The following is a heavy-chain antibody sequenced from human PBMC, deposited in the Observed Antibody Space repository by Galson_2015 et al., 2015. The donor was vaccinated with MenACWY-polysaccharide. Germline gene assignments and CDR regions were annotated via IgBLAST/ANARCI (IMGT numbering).Heavy chain of an antibody. Sequence: SLRLSCAASGFTFDDYAMHWVRQAPGKGLEWVSGISWNSGSIGYADSVKGRFTISRDNAKNSLYLQMNSLRAEDTALYYCAKVGPGIAAALDYWGQGTLVTVSS. CDR1: GFTFDDYA. V-gene: IGHV3-9*01. CDR3: AKVGPGIAAALDY. CDR2: ISWNSGSI. D-gene: IGHD6-13*01. J-gene: IGHJ4*02.